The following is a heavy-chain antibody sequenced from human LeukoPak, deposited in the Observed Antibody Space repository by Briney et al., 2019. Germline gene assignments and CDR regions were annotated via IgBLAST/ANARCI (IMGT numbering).Heavy chain of an antibody. CDR3: ARDTAALRFLEWLSHAFDI. J-gene: IGHJ3*02. CDR1: GFTFANSD. CDR2: ISGSGGST. D-gene: IGHD3-3*01. V-gene: IGHV3-23*01. Sequence: GGSLRLSCAASGFTFANSDMSWVRQAPGKGLEWVSAISGSGGSTDYADSVKGRFSVSRDNSKNTLYLQMNSLRAEDTAVYYCARDTAALRFLEWLSHAFDIWGQGTMVTVSS.